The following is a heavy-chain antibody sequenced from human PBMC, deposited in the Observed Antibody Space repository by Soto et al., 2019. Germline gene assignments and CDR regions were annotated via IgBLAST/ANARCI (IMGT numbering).Heavy chain of an antibody. CDR1: GFTFSSYG. V-gene: IGHV3-30*03. CDR2: ISYDGSNK. J-gene: IGHJ3*01. Sequence: QVQLVESGGGVVQPGRSLRLSCAASGFTFSSYGMHWVRQAPGKGLEWVAVISYDGSNKYYADSVKGRFTISRDNSKXXXXXXXXXXXXXXXXXXXXXXXXXXXXXXXXXXXXXWGQGTMVTVSS. CDR3: XXXXXXXXXXXXXXXXX.